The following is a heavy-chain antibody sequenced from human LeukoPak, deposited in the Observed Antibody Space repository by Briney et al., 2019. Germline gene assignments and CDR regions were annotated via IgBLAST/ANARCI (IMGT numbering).Heavy chain of an antibody. V-gene: IGHV5-10-1*01. J-gene: IGHJ4*02. CDR2: IDPSDSHI. D-gene: IGHD1-26*01. Sequence: GESLKISCNGSGYSFTSNWISWVRQMPGKGLEWMGRIDPSDSHINYSPCFQGHVTISVDKSISTAYLQWSSLRASDTAMYYCARQGRGSYRRDFDYWGQGTLVTVSS. CDR3: ARQGRGSYRRDFDY. CDR1: GYSFTSNW.